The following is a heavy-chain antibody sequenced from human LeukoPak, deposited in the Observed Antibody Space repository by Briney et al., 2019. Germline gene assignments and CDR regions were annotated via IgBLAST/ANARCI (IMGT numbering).Heavy chain of an antibody. V-gene: IGHV6-1*01. CDR3: AREYGSIAPVYYYYYYMDV. D-gene: IGHD6-13*01. CDR1: GDSVYSNSAA. J-gene: IGHJ6*03. Sequence: SQTLSLTCAISGDSVYSNSAAWNWIRQSPSRGLEWLGKTYYRSKWYNDYAVSVKSRITINPDTSKNQFSLQLNSVTPEDTAVYYCAREYGSIAPVYYYYYYMDVWGKGTTVTVSS. CDR2: TYYRSKWYN.